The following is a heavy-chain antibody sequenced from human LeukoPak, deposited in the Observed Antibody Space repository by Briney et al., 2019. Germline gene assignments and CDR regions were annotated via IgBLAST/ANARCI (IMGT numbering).Heavy chain of an antibody. CDR1: GDSVSSKSVS. D-gene: IGHD7-27*01. V-gene: IGHV6-1*01. J-gene: IGHJ4*02. CDR2: TRYRSTWNT. CDR3: VRDFNWAFDY. Sequence: SQTLSLTCAISGDSVSSKSVSWNWIRQSPSGGLEYLGRTRYRSTWNTFYSSSVEGRITINADTSRNQVSLRLNSVAPEDTALYYCVRDFNWAFDYWGQGTLVTVSS.